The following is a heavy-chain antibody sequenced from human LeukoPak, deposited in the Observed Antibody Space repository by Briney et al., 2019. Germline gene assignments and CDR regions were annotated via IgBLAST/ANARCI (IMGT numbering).Heavy chain of an antibody. J-gene: IGHJ4*02. CDR1: GFTFSDYG. Sequence: PGTSLRLSCAASGFTFSDYGLHWVRQAPGKGLEWMAVIWYDGSNKYYADSVKGRFTISRDNSKNTLYLQMYSLTAEDTAVYYCARDYTYCSGSRCYDRFDYWGQGIRVTVSS. CDR2: IWYDGSNK. V-gene: IGHV3-33*08. CDR3: ARDYTYCSGSRCYDRFDY. D-gene: IGHD2-15*01.